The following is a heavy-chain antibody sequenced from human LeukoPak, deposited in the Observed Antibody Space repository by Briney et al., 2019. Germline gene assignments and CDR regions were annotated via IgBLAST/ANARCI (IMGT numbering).Heavy chain of an antibody. J-gene: IGHJ4*02. CDR1: GGSISSSSYY. CDR2: IHYSGST. D-gene: IGHD5-12*01. CDR3: ARSLRPDRYSGYD. V-gene: IGHV4-39*07. Sequence: PSETLSLTCTVSGGSISSSSYYWGWIRQPPGKGLEWIGSIHYSGSTNYNPSLKSRVTISVDTSKNQFSLKLSSVTAADTAVYYCARSLRPDRYSGYDWGQGTLVTVSS.